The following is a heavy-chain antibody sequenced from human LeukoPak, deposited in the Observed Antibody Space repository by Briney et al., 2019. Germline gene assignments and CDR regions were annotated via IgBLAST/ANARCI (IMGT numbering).Heavy chain of an antibody. J-gene: IGHJ4*02. Sequence: PGGSLRLSCAASGFTFSSYAMSWVRQAPGKGVEWVSAISGSGGSTYYADSVKGRFTISRDNSKSTLYLQMNSLRAEDTAVYYCATVYGSGSYYHHGGGYWGQGTLVTVSS. CDR2: ISGSGGST. V-gene: IGHV3-23*01. CDR3: ATVYGSGSYYHHGGGY. CDR1: GFTFSSYA. D-gene: IGHD3-10*01.